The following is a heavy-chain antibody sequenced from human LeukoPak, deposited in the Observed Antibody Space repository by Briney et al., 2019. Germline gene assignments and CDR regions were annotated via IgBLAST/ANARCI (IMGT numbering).Heavy chain of an antibody. Sequence: SETLSLTCTVSGGSVSSSSYHWDWIRQPPGKGLEWIGSIYYSGSTNYNPSLKSRVTISVDKSKNQFSLKLSSVTAADTAVYYCARARDEYDSGGYFDYWGQGTLVTVSS. CDR1: GGSVSSSSYH. CDR2: IYYSGST. J-gene: IGHJ4*02. CDR3: ARARDEYDSGGYFDY. D-gene: IGHD3-22*01. V-gene: IGHV4-39*07.